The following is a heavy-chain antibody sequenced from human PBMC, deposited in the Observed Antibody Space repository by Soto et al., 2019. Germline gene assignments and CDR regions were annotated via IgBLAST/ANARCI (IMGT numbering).Heavy chain of an antibody. D-gene: IGHD3-3*01. CDR3: TTPYYDFWSGYYIDAFDI. V-gene: IGHV3-15*01. J-gene: IGHJ3*02. CDR1: GFTFSNAW. CDR2: IKSKTDGGTT. Sequence: GGSLRLSCAASGFTFSNAWMSWVRQAPGKGLEWVGRIKSKTDGGTTDYAAPVKGRFTISRDDSKNTLYLQMNSLKTEDTAVYYCTTPYYDFWSGYYIDAFDIWGQGTMVTVSS.